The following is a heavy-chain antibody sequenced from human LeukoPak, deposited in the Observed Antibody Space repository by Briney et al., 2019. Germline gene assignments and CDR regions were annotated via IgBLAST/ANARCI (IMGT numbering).Heavy chain of an antibody. D-gene: IGHD5/OR15-5a*01. Sequence: PSETLSLTCAVYGDSITNKNSYWIWIRQPPGRGLEWLGSVFFSGSAYYNQSLPRRVTISVDTSNNQFSLKLKSVTAADTAVYFCARRLFGGSTGVYAYYYIDVWGKGTTVAVSS. CDR3: ARRLFGGSTGVYAYYYIDV. J-gene: IGHJ6*03. CDR2: VFFSGSA. V-gene: IGHV4-39*01. CDR1: GDSITNKNSY.